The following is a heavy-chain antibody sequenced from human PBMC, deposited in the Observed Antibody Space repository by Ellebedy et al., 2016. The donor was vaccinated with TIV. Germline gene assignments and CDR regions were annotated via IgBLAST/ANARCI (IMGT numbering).Heavy chain of an antibody. J-gene: IGHJ4*02. CDR1: GFTFSSIE. Sequence: PGGSLRLSCAVSGFTFSSIELNWVRQAPGKGLEWVAYIGSRGRPIYYADSAKGRLTISRDNAKNSLYLQMNSLGAEDTALYYCAREGPGGAFFDYWGLGTLVTVSS. D-gene: IGHD3-16*01. V-gene: IGHV3-48*03. CDR3: AREGPGGAFFDY. CDR2: IGSRGRPI.